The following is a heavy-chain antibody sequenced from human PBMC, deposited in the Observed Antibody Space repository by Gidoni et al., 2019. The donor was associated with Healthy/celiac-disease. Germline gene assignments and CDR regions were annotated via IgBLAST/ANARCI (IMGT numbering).Heavy chain of an antibody. J-gene: IGHJ3*02. CDR1: GGTFSSYA. Sequence: QVQLVQSGAEVKKPGSSVKVSCKASGGTFSSYAISWVRQAPGPGLEWMGRIIPILGIANYAQNVQGRATITADKSTSTAYMELSSLRSEDTAVYYCAREEGSGWYSDAFDIWGQGTMVTVSS. V-gene: IGHV1-69*04. CDR2: IIPILGIA. CDR3: AREEGSGWYSDAFDI. D-gene: IGHD6-19*01.